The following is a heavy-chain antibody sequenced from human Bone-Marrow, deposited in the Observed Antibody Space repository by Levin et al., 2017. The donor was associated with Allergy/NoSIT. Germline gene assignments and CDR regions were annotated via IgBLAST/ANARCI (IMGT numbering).Heavy chain of an antibody. CDR2: INHSGST. V-gene: IGHV4-34*01. CDR1: GGSFSGYY. CDR3: ARGYSGYDYSY. Sequence: SETLSLTCAVYGGSFSGYYWSWIRQPPGKGLEWIGEINHSGSTNYNPSLKSRVTISVDTSKNQFSLKLSSVTAADTAVYYCARGYSGYDYSYWGQGTLVTVSS. J-gene: IGHJ4*02. D-gene: IGHD5-12*01.